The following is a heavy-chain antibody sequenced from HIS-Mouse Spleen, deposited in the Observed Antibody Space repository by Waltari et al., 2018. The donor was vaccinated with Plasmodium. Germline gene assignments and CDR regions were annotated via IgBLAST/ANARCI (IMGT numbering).Heavy chain of an antibody. CDR2: ISYDGSNK. J-gene: IGHJ4*02. CDR3: ARDPFYVDTAMVLDC. D-gene: IGHD5-18*01. V-gene: IGHV3-30*04. Sequence: QVQLVESGGVVVQPGRSLSLYCAASGFTFRSYAMHWVRQAPGKGMEWLAVISYDGSNKYYADSVKGRFTISRDNSKNTLYLQMNSLRAEDTAVYYCARDPFYVDTAMVLDCWGQGTLVTVSS. CDR1: GFTFRSYA.